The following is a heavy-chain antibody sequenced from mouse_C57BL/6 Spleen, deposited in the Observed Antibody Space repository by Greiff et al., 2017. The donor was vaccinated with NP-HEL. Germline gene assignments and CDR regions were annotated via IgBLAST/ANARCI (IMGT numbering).Heavy chain of an antibody. CDR3: ARLITTVVADY. CDR1: GYAFSSSW. CDR2: IYPGGGDP. Sequence: QVQLKESGPELVKPGASVKISCKASGYAFSSSWMNWVKQRPGKGLEWIGRIYPGGGDPNYNGKFKGKATLTADKSSSTAYMQLSSLTSEDSAVYFCARLITTVVADYWGQGTTLTVSS. V-gene: IGHV1-82*01. J-gene: IGHJ2*01. D-gene: IGHD1-1*01.